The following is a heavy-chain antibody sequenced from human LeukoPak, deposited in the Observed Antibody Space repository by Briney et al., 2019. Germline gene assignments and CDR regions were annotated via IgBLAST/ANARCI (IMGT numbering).Heavy chain of an antibody. V-gene: IGHV3-20*04. CDR3: ARAAPRTTGTTAWFDP. CDR1: GFTFDHSG. J-gene: IGHJ5*02. D-gene: IGHD1-1*01. CDR2: INWNGGST. Sequence: GGSLRLSCAASGFTFDHSGMSWVRQAPGKGLEWISAINWNGGSTGYADSVKGRFTISRDNAKNSQYLQMNSLRAEDTALYYCARAAPRTTGTTAWFDPWGQGTLVTVSS.